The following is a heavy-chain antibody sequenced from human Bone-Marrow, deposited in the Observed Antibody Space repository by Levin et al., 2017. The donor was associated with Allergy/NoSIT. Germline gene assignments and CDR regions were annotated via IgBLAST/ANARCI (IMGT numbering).Heavy chain of an antibody. J-gene: IGHJ6*02. D-gene: IGHD3-22*01. CDR3: TTVQRSSKGRGSPPYYHYKFPMDV. V-gene: IGHV1-24*01. CDR1: GFTLTEFS. Sequence: GGSLRLSCKVSGFTLTEFSIHWVRQAPGKGLEWMGGFDPYDGETIYAQKFQGRVTMTEDTSADTASMELSSLRSEDTAVYFCTTVQRSSKGRGSPPYYHYKFPMDVWGQGTTVTVSS. CDR2: FDPYDGET.